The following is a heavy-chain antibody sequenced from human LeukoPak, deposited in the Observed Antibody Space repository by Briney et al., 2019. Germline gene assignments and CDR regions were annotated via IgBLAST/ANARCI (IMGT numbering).Heavy chain of an antibody. J-gene: IGHJ5*02. CDR3: ARGRLIVVVPAAMESWFDP. V-gene: IGHV4-34*01. CDR2: INHSGST. D-gene: IGHD2-2*01. Sequence: SETLSLTCAVYGGSFSGYYWSWIRQPPGKGLEWIGEINHSGSTNYNPSLKSRVTISVDTSKNQFSLKLSSVTAADTAVYYCARGRLIVVVPAAMESWFDPWGQGTPVTVSS. CDR1: GGSFSGYY.